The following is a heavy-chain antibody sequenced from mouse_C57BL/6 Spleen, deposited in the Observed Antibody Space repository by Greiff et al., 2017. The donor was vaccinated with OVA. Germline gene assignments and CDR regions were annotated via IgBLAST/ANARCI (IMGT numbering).Heavy chain of an antibody. V-gene: IGHV1-54*01. CDR3: ARGDDYGSRDFDY. J-gene: IGHJ2*01. D-gene: IGHD1-1*01. CDR2: ITPGSGGT. Sequence: QVHVKQSGAELVRPGTSVKVSCKASGFAFTNYLIAWVKQRPGQGLVWIGVITPGSGGTNYNAKFKGKATLTADKSSSTAYMQLSSRTSEDSAVYYCARGDDYGSRDFDYWGQGTTLTVSS. CDR1: GFAFTNYL.